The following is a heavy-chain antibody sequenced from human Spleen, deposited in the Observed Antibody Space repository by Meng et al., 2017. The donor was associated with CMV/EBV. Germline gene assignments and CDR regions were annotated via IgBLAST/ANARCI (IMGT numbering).Heavy chain of an antibody. V-gene: IGHV2-5*02. J-gene: IGHJ4*02. Sequence: QITLKESGPTLVKPTQTLTLTFTFSGFSLNSSGVGVGWIRQPPGKALEWLALIYWDDDNRYSPSLKSRLTITKDTSRSQVVLTMTNMDPVDTATYYCAQKRDAYNRWGQGTLVTVSS. CDR3: AQKRDAYNR. D-gene: IGHD5-24*01. CDR1: GFSLNSSGVG. CDR2: IYWDDDN.